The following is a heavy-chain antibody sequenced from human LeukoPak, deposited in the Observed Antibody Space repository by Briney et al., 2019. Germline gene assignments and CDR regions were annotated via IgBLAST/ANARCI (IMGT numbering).Heavy chain of an antibody. V-gene: IGHV1-18*01. Sequence: ASVKVSCKASGYTFTSYGISWMRQAPGQGLEWMGWINTYNGNTNYAHNLQGRVSITTDTSTSTVYMELRSLRSDDTAVYYCAREYSGTTGADYWGQGTLVTVSS. J-gene: IGHJ4*02. CDR2: INTYNGNT. CDR1: GYTFTSYG. D-gene: IGHD1-26*01. CDR3: AREYSGTTGADY.